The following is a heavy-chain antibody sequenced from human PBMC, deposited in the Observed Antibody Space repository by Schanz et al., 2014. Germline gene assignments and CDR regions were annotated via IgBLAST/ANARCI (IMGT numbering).Heavy chain of an antibody. CDR1: GFIFGSSV. CDR2: ITGASDHI. CDR3: ARGGPAYYFDD. J-gene: IGHJ4*02. V-gene: IGHV3-23*04. Sequence: VQLVDSGGGLIQPGGSLRLSCAASGFIFGSSVMAWVRQAPGKGLEWVSGITGASDHIDYAESVKGRFTISRDNSKNTVYIQMNSLRAEDTAVYYCARGGPAYYFDDWGQGTLVTVSS.